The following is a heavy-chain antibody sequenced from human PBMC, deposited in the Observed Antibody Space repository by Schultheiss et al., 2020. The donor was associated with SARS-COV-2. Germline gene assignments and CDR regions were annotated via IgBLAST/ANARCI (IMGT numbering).Heavy chain of an antibody. V-gene: IGHV1-69*13. Sequence: SVKVSCKASGGTFSSYAISWVRQAPGQGLEWMGGIIPIFGTANYAQKFQGRVTITADESTSTAYMELSSLRSEDTAVYYCARRGYYYYGMDVWGQGTTVTVSS. CDR1: GGTFSSYA. J-gene: IGHJ6*02. CDR2: IIPIFGTA. CDR3: ARRGYYYYGMDV.